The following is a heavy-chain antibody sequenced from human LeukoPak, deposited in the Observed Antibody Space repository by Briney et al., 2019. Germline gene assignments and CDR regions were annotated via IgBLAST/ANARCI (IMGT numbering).Heavy chain of an antibody. V-gene: IGHV3-23*01. Sequence: GGSLRLSCAASGFTFSSYAMSWVRQAPGKGLEWVSAISGSGGSTYYADSVKGRFTISRDNSKNTLYLQMNSLRAEDTAVYYCANFGCSSTSCLDYWGQGTLVTVSS. CDR3: ANFGCSSTSCLDY. D-gene: IGHD2-2*01. J-gene: IGHJ4*02. CDR2: ISGSGGST. CDR1: GFTFSSYA.